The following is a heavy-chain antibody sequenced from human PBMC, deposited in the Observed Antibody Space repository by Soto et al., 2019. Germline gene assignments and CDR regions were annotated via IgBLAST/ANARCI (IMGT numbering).Heavy chain of an antibody. D-gene: IGHD3-9*01. Sequence: ASVKVSCKASGYTFTGSYMHWVRQAPGQGLEWMGWINPNSGGTNYAQKFQGWVTMTRDKSISTAYLQWSSLKASDTAMYYCVLTVDVAYYYMDVWGKGTTVTVSS. CDR1: GYTFTGSY. J-gene: IGHJ6*03. CDR2: INPNSGGT. CDR3: VLTVDVAYYYMDV. V-gene: IGHV1-2*04.